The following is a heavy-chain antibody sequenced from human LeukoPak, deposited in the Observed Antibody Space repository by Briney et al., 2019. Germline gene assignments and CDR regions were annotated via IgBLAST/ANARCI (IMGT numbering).Heavy chain of an antibody. CDR2: ISSSSSYI. CDR1: GFTFSSYS. Sequence: GGSLRLSCAASGFTFSSYSMNWVRQAPGKGLEWVSSISSSSSYIYYADSVKGRFTISRDNDKNSLYLQMNSLRAEDTAVYYCARCRGDYYDSSGFDYWGQGTLVTVSS. CDR3: ARCRGDYYDSSGFDY. D-gene: IGHD3-22*01. V-gene: IGHV3-21*01. J-gene: IGHJ4*02.